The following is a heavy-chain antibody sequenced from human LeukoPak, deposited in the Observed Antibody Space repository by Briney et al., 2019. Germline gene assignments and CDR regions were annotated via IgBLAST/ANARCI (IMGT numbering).Heavy chain of an antibody. V-gene: IGHV1-69*04. CDR3: AREDYYDSSGYRSGG. CDR1: GGTFSSYA. J-gene: IGHJ4*02. Sequence: ASVKVSCKASGGTFSSYAISWVRQAPGQGLEWMGRIIPILGIANYAQKFQGRVTITADKSTSTAYMELSSLRSEDTAVYYCAREDYYDSSGYRSGGWGQGTLVTVSS. D-gene: IGHD3-22*01. CDR2: IIPILGIA.